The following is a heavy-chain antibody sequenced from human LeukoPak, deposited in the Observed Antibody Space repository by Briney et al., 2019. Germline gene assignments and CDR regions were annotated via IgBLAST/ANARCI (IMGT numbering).Heavy chain of an antibody. D-gene: IGHD3-10*01. CDR1: GGSFSGYY. Sequence: SETLSLTCAVYGGSFSGYYWSWIRQPPGKGLEWIGEINHSGSTNYNPSLKSRVTMSVDTSKNQFSLKLSSVTAADTAVYYCAREPKSSGSAFDIWGQGTMVTVSS. CDR3: AREPKSSGSAFDI. CDR2: INHSGST. V-gene: IGHV4-34*01. J-gene: IGHJ3*02.